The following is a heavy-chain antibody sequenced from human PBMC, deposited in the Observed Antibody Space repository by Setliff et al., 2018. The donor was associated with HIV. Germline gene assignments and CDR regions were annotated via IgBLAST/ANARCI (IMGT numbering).Heavy chain of an antibody. CDR1: GYTFISHA. D-gene: IGHD3-10*01. CDR3: ARSISGPYLDY. J-gene: IGHJ4*02. Sequence: GASVKVSCKASGYTFISHAISWVRQAPGQGLEYMGWISPHYGYTRYVQKFQGRITMTTDTSTTTAYMELRSLKSDDTAVYYCARSISGPYLDYWGRGTLVTVSS. CDR2: ISPHYGYT. V-gene: IGHV1-18*01.